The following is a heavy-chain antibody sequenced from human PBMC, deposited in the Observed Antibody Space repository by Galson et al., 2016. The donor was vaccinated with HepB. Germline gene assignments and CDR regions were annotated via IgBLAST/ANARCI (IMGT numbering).Heavy chain of an antibody. CDR1: GFTFSSHA. CDR3: ARDSTVPGRSIDY. CDR2: ISYDGSTK. D-gene: IGHD2-2*01. J-gene: IGHJ4*02. Sequence: SLRLSCAASGFTFSSHAMHWVRQAPGKGLEWLAVISYDGSTKHYADSLRGRFTISRDNAKNSLYLQMNSLRAEDTAIYYCARDSTVPGRSIDYWGQGTLITVSS. V-gene: IGHV3-30*04.